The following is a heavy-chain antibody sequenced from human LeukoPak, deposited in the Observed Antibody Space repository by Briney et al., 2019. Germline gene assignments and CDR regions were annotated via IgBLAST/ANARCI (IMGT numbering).Heavy chain of an antibody. Sequence: GGSLRLSCAASGFTFSNYWMTWVRQAPGKGLEWVANIKQDGSEKYYVDSVKGRFTISRDNAKNSLYLQMNSLRAEDTAVYYCARSTYGGYDYFDYWGQGTLITVSS. CDR2: IKQDGSEK. CDR3: ARSTYGGYDYFDY. V-gene: IGHV3-7*04. J-gene: IGHJ4*02. D-gene: IGHD5-12*01. CDR1: GFTFSNYW.